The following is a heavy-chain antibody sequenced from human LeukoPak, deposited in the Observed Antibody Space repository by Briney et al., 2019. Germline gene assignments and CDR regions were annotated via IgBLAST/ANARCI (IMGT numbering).Heavy chain of an antibody. CDR2: ISSSSSYI. D-gene: IGHD3-22*01. CDR3: ARSITMIVVVLDAFDI. CDR1: GFTFSSYI. J-gene: IGHJ3*02. V-gene: IGHV3-21*01. Sequence: PGGSLRLSCAASGFTFSSYIMNWVRPAPGRGREGVSSISSSSSYIYYAGSVKGRFTISRDNAKNSLYLQMNSLRAEDTAVYYCARSITMIVVVLDAFDIWGQGTMVTVSS.